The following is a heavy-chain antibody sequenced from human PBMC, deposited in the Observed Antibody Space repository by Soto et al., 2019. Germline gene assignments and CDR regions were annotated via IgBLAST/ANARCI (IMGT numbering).Heavy chain of an antibody. J-gene: IGHJ6*02. D-gene: IGHD3-3*01. CDR2: ISAYNGNT. V-gene: IGHV1-18*04. CDR3: ARDLNPSVYYDVWSGPGNGMDV. Sequence: QVQLVQSGAEVKKPGASVKVSCKASGYTFTSYGISWVRQAPGQGLEWMGWISAYNGNTNYAQKLQGRVTMTTDTSTRTAYMELRSLRSDDTAVYYCARDLNPSVYYDVWSGPGNGMDVWGQGPTVTVSS. CDR1: GYTFTSYG.